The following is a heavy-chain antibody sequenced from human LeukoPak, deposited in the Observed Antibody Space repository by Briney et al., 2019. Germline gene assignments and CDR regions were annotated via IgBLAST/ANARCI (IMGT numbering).Heavy chain of an antibody. CDR3: ARVGWGYYYYYYMDV. CDR1: GGSFSGYY. D-gene: IGHD6-19*01. J-gene: IGHJ6*03. CDR2: INHSGST. Sequence: KPSETPSPTSAVYGGSFSGYYWGWIRPPPGKGLGWVGEINHSGSTNYNPSLKSRVTISVDTSKNQFSLKLSSVTAADTAVYYCARVGWGYYYYYYMDVWGKGTTVTVSS. V-gene: IGHV4-34*01.